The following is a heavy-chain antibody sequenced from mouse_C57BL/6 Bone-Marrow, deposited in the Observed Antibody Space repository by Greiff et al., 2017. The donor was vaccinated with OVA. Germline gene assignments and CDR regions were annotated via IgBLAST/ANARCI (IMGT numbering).Heavy chain of an antibody. D-gene: IGHD2-12*01. Sequence: QVQLQQSGAELARPGASVKLSCKASGYTFTSYGISWVKQRTGQGLEWIGEIYPRSGNTYYNEKFKGKATLTADKSSSTAYMELRSLTSEDSAVYFCARGAYYSFYYAMDYWGQGTSVTVSS. J-gene: IGHJ4*01. CDR1: GYTFTSYG. CDR3: ARGAYYSFYYAMDY. CDR2: IYPRSGNT. V-gene: IGHV1-81*01.